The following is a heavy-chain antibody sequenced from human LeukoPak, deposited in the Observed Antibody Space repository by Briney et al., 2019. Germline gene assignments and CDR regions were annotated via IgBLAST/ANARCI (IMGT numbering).Heavy chain of an antibody. J-gene: IGHJ4*02. CDR2: IYYTGST. V-gene: IGHV4-39*01. CDR3: TRQGGSGRAFDY. Sequence: SETLSLTCSVSGASISGGTYYWGWLRHPPGKGLEWIGSIYYTGSTYDNPSLKSRVTISVDTSKNQFSLKLSSVTAADTAVYYCTRQGGSGRAFDYWGQGTLVTVSS. CDR1: GASISGGTYY. D-gene: IGHD1-26*01.